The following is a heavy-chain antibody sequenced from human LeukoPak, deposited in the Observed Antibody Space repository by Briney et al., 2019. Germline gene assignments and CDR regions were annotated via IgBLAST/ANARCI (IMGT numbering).Heavy chain of an antibody. V-gene: IGHV4-31*03. CDR1: GGSISSGGFW. Sequence: SETLSLTCTVAGGSISSGGFWWSWIRQDPVMGLEWIGYIYYSGNAYYNPSLKSRVNISVDTSKNQLSLKLTSVTAADTAVCYCARGHSTSSPYFCNGMDVWGQGTTVTVSS. J-gene: IGHJ6*02. CDR2: IYYSGNA. CDR3: ARGHSTSSPYFCNGMDV. D-gene: IGHD6-6*01.